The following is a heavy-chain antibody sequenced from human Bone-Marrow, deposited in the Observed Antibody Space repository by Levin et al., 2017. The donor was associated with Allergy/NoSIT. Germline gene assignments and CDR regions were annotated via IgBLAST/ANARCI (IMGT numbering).Heavy chain of an antibody. Sequence: PSETLSLTCAVSGGSISSGGYSWSWIRQPPGKGLEWIGYIYHSGSTYYNPSLKSRATISMDRSKNHFSLNLTPVTAADTAVYFCAKSLWFGAYFDYWGQGTLVTVSS. CDR2: IYHSGST. V-gene: IGHV4-30-2*01. J-gene: IGHJ4*02. D-gene: IGHD3-10*01. CDR1: GGSISSGGYS. CDR3: AKSLWFGAYFDY.